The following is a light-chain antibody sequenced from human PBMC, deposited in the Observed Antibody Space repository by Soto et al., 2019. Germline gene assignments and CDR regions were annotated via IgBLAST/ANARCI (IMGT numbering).Light chain of an antibody. CDR1: QSVLYSPNDNNY. Sequence: DIVMTQSPDSLAVSLCERATINCKSSQSVLYSPNDNNYLAWYQQTPGKAPKLLIYAASSLQSGVPSRFSGSGSGTDFSLTISSLQPEDFATYYCQQSYSTPRTFGQGTKVDIK. CDR2: AAS. CDR3: QQSYSTPRT. V-gene: IGKV4-1*01. J-gene: IGKJ1*01.